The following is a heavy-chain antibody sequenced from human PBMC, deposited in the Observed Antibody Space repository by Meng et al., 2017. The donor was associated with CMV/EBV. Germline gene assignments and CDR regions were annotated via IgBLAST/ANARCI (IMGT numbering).Heavy chain of an antibody. D-gene: IGHD6-6*01. CDR1: GGSISSYY. CDR3: ARDGGIAARYYFDY. CDR2: IYYSGST. Sequence: GSLRLSCTVSGGSISSYYWSWIRQPPGKGLEWIGYIYYSGSTNYNPSFKSRVTISVDTSKNQFSLKLSSVTAADTAVYYCARDGGIAARYYFDYWGQGTLVTVSS. J-gene: IGHJ4*02. V-gene: IGHV4-59*01.